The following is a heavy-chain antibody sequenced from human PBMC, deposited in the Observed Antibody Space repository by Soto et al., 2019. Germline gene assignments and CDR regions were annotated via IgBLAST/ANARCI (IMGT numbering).Heavy chain of an antibody. Sequence: SETLSLTCSVSGGSINSYWWSWIRQPAGKGLEWIGRVYSSGTTDYNPSLNSRATMSVETSKNQFSLKLGSVTAADTAVYYCARDIGSFAYGEGYWGQGIQVTVSS. V-gene: IGHV4-4*07. CDR1: GGSINSYW. J-gene: IGHJ4*02. CDR3: ARDIGSFAYGEGY. CDR2: VYSSGTT. D-gene: IGHD3-10*01.